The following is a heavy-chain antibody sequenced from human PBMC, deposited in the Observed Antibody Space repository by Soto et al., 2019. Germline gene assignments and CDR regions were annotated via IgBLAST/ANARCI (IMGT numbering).Heavy chain of an antibody. CDR1: GITFNSYA. Sequence: EVQLVESGGGLVQPGGSLRLSCAASGITFNSYALHWVRQAPGKGLEHVSVISSDGGSTYYANSVKGRFTISRDNSKNTXYXXMGSLRAEDMAVYYCARSGGYCSSTSCPYYYGMDVWGLGTTVTVSS. V-gene: IGHV3-64*01. CDR3: ARSGGYCSSTSCPYYYGMDV. J-gene: IGHJ6*02. D-gene: IGHD2-2*01. CDR2: ISSDGGST.